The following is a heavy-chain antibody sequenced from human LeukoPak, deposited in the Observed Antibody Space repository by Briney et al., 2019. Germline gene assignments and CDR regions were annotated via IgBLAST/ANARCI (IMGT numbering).Heavy chain of an antibody. Sequence: ASVKVSCKASGYTFTSYYMHWVRQAPGQGLEWMGIINPSGGSTSYAQKFQGRVTMTRDMSTSTVYMELSSLRSDDTAVYYCARDEWNDYGDYYGRFDYWGQGTLVTVSS. D-gene: IGHD4-17*01. CDR1: GYTFTSYY. J-gene: IGHJ4*02. CDR2: INPSGGST. CDR3: ARDEWNDYGDYYGRFDY. V-gene: IGHV1-46*01.